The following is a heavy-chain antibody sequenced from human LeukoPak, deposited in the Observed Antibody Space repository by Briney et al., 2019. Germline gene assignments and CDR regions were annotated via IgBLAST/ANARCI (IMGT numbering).Heavy chain of an antibody. J-gene: IGHJ6*02. CDR2: IYYSGGT. CDR3: ARTGYCSSRYCDYYGMDV. CDR1: GDSISNYY. D-gene: IGHD6-13*01. V-gene: IGHV4-59*01. Sequence: TPSETLSLTSTTSGDSISNYYWSWIRQPPGRGLEWIGYIYYSGGTNYNPSLKSRVSISVDTSKTHFSLKLTSVTAADTAVYYCARTGYCSSRYCDYYGMDVWGQGTTVTVSS.